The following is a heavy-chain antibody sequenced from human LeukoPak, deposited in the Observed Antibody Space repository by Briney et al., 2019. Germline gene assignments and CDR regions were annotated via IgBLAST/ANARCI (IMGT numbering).Heavy chain of an antibody. CDR1: GGSISSSNYY. V-gene: IGHV4-39*07. CDR3: AKERAGYTNPYYFDY. CDR2: IYYRGNA. J-gene: IGHJ4*02. Sequence: PSETLSLTCTVSGGSISSSNYYWAWIRQPPGQGLEWIGSIYYRGNAYYHPSLKSRVTISVDTSKNQFSLSLSSVTAADTAVYYCAKERAGYTNPYYFDYWGQGTLVTVSS. D-gene: IGHD3-16*02.